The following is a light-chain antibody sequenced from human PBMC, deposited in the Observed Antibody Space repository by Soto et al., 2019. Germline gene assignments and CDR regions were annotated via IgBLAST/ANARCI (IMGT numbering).Light chain of an antibody. Sequence: EIVMTQSPATLSVSPRERATLSCRASQSVSSNLAWYQQKPGQAPRLLIYGASTRATDIPARFTGSGSGTEFTLTISSLQSEDFAVYYCQQYNNWPPTFGQGTRLEIK. J-gene: IGKJ5*01. CDR3: QQYNNWPPT. CDR2: GAS. CDR1: QSVSSN. V-gene: IGKV3-15*01.